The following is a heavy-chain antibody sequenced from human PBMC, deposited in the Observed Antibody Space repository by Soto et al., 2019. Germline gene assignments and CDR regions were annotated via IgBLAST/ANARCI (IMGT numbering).Heavy chain of an antibody. Sequence: VQLVESGGGVVQPGRSLRLSCAASGFTFSDYAMHWVRQAPGKGLEWVAVVSHDGRNTHYADSVKGRFTISRDSSKNTVSLEMTXXXXXXXXXXXXXXXXXXXXXXSDFNYWGQGALVTVSS. CDR3: XXXXXXXXXXSDFNY. V-gene: IGHV3-30*03. CDR1: GFTFSDYA. CDR2: VSHDGRNT. J-gene: IGHJ4*02.